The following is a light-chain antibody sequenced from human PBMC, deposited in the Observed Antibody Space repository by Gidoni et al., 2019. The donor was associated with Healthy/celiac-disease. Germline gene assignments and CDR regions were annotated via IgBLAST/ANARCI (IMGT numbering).Light chain of an antibody. CDR2: GAS. Sequence: EIVMTKSPATLSVSPGERATLSCRASQSVSSKLAWYQQKPGQAPRLLIYGASTRATGIPARFSGSGSGTEFTLTISSLQSEDFAVYYCQQYNNWPPYTFGQGTKLEIK. CDR3: QQYNNWPPYT. V-gene: IGKV3-15*01. CDR1: QSVSSK. J-gene: IGKJ2*01.